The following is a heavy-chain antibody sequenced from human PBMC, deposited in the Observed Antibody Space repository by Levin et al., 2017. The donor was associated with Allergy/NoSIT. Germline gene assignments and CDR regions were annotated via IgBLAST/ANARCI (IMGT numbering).Heavy chain of an antibody. CDR3: VRDLTTVRGGMDV. Sequence: GGSLRLSCAASGFDFSRSGMNWVRQAPGQGPEWVSYIRPTSEIIHYADSVKGRFTISRDNRKNSLYLQMNSLRVEDTATYYCVRDLTTVRGGMDVWCQGTTVTVSS. CDR2: IRPTSEII. CDR1: GFDFSRSG. V-gene: IGHV3-48*04. J-gene: IGHJ6*02. D-gene: IGHD1-1*01.